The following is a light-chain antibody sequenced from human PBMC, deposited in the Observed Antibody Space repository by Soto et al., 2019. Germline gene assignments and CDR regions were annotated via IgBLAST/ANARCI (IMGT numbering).Light chain of an antibody. V-gene: IGKV1-5*03. Sequence: DIQMTQSPSTLSASVGDRVTITCRASQSISNWLAWYQQKPGKAPKLLIYKASTLEGGVLTGFSGSGSETEFTLTISSLQPDDFATYYCQQHQRYPLTFGGGPKVEIK. CDR3: QQHQRYPLT. CDR2: KAS. CDR1: QSISNW. J-gene: IGKJ4*01.